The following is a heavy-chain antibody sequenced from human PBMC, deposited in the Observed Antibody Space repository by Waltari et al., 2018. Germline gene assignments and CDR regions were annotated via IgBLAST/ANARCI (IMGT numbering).Heavy chain of an antibody. J-gene: IGHJ4*02. CDR2: ISYDGSNK. V-gene: IGHV3-30*01. CDR1: GFTFSSYA. CDR3: ARAYDDVWGSYPADY. D-gene: IGHD3-16*02. Sequence: QVQLVESGGGVVQPGRSLRLSCAASGFTFSSYAMHWVRQAPGKGLEWVAVISYDGSNKYYAYSVKGRFTIARDNSKNTQYLQMNSLRAEDTAVYYGARAYDDVWGSYPADYWGQGTLVTVSS.